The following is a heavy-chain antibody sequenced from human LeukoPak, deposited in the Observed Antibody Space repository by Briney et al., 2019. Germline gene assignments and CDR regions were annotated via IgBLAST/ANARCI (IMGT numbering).Heavy chain of an antibody. V-gene: IGHV1-46*01. CDR3: ARAVLATKSEHWFDS. CDR1: GYTFTSYY. J-gene: IGHJ5*01. D-gene: IGHD2-8*01. Sequence: ASVKVSCKASGYTFTSYYMHWVRQAPGQGLEWMGIINPSGGSTSYAQKFQGRLTMTRDMSTTTVYMELSSLRSEDTAMYYCARAVLATKSEHWFDSWGQGTLVTVSS. CDR2: INPSGGST.